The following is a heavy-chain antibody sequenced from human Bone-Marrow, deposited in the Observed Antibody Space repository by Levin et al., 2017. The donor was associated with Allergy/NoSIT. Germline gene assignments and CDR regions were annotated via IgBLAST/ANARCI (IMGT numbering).Heavy chain of an antibody. CDR1: GFTFSSYA. D-gene: IGHD2-15*01. CDR2: IGGSGDNI. J-gene: IGHJ4*02. Sequence: VASVKVSCAASGFTFSSYAMKWVRQAPGKGLEWVSVIGGSGDNIHYADSVKGRFTISRDNSKNTLYLQMNSLRAEDTAVYFCATYQQVAPIDYWGQGTLVTVSS. CDR3: ATYQQVAPIDY. V-gene: IGHV3-23*01.